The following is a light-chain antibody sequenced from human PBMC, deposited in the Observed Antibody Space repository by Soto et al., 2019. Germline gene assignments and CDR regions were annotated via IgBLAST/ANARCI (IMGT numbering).Light chain of an antibody. J-gene: IGKJ2*01. Sequence: IVLTQSPGTLSLSPGERATLSCRASQSVGSNYLAWYQQKPGQAPRLLIYGASNRATGIPDRFSGSGSGTDFALTISRLEAEDFAVYYCQHYGSSAYTFGQGTTLEIK. CDR3: QHYGSSAYT. CDR1: QSVGSNY. V-gene: IGKV3-20*01. CDR2: GAS.